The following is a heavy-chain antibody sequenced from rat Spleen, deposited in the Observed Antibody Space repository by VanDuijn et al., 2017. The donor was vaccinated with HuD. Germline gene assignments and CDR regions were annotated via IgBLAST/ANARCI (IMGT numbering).Heavy chain of an antibody. J-gene: IGHJ4*01. Sequence: EVQLVESGGGLVQPGRSLKLSCAASGLTFSGYYMAWVRQAPTKGLEWVASISTGSINIYYRDSVKGRFTIFRNNAKSTLFLQMDSLRSEDTATYYCARHYGGYSEYVMDAWGQGASVTVSS. CDR2: ISTGSINI. D-gene: IGHD1-11*01. CDR1: GLTFSGYY. CDR3: ARHYGGYSEYVMDA. V-gene: IGHV5-25*01.